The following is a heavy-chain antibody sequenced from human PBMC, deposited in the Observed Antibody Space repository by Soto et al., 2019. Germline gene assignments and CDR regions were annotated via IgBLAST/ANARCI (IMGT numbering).Heavy chain of an antibody. J-gene: IGHJ4*02. CDR3: ARDGYCSGGSCYSVPVFDY. V-gene: IGHV3-33*01. CDR2: IWYDGSNK. D-gene: IGHD2-15*01. CDR1: GFTFSSYG. Sequence: QVQLVESGGGVVQPGRSLRLSCAASGFTFSSYGMHWVRQAPGKELEWVAVIWYDGSNKYYADSVKGRFTISRANSKYKMDLQMNSLRAEDPAVYYCARDGYCSGGSCYSVPVFDYWGQETLGTVSS.